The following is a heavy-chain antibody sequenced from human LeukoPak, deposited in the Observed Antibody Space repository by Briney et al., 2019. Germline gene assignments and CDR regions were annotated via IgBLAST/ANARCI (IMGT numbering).Heavy chain of an antibody. V-gene: IGHV4-59*01. D-gene: IGHD1-1*01. J-gene: IGHJ4*02. CDR3: ARGGKYDGGQFDY. CDR2: IYYSGST. Sequence: SETLSLTCTVSGGSSSSYYWSWIRQPPGKGLEWIGYIYYSGSTNYNPSLRSRVTISVDTSKNQFSLKLSSVTAADTAVYYCARGGKYDGGQFDYWGQGTLVTVSS. CDR1: GGSSSSYY.